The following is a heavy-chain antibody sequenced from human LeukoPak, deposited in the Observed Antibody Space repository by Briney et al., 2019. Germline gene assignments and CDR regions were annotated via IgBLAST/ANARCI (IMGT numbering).Heavy chain of an antibody. CDR3: ARDHELGNYGMDV. Sequence: GGSLRLSCAASGFTFSSYWMSWVRQAPGKGLEWVANIKQDGSEKYYVDSVKGRFTISRDNAKNSLYLQMNSLRAEDTAVYYCARDHELGNYGMDVWGQGTTVTVSS. CDR2: IKQDGSEK. D-gene: IGHD7-27*01. V-gene: IGHV3-7*01. CDR1: GFTFSSYW. J-gene: IGHJ6*02.